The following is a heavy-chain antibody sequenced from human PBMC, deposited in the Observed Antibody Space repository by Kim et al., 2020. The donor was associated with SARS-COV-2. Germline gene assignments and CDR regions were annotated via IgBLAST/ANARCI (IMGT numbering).Heavy chain of an antibody. CDR1: GYTFTSYY. D-gene: IGHD3-10*01. Sequence: ASVKVSCKASGYTFTSYYIHWVRQAPGQGLEWMGIINTSGSRTSYAQKFQGRVTMTRDTSTSTVYMELSSLRSEDTAVYYCARGSLVRGVIKSAAFDIWGQGTMVTVSS. CDR2: INTSGSRT. V-gene: IGHV1-46*01. J-gene: IGHJ3*02. CDR3: ARGSLVRGVIKSAAFDI.